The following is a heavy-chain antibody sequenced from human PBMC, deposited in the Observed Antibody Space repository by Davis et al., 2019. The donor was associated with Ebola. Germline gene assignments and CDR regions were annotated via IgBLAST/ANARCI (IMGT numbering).Heavy chain of an antibody. V-gene: IGHV1-69*10. D-gene: IGHD4-11*01. CDR1: GYTFTSYG. CDR3: ARAYSNKGYYYYMDV. CDR2: IIPILGIA. Sequence: SVKVSCKASGYTFTSYGISWVRQAPGQGLEWMGGIIPILGIANYAQKFQGRVTITADESTSTAYMELSSLRSEDTAVYYCARAYSNKGYYYYMDVWGKGTTVTVSS. J-gene: IGHJ6*03.